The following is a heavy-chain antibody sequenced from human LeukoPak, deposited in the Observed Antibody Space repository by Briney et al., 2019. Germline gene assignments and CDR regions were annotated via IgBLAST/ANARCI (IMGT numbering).Heavy chain of an antibody. V-gene: IGHV3-21*01. J-gene: IGHJ4*02. CDR1: GFTFSSYS. CDR3: ARDEVVAATFDY. D-gene: IGHD2-15*01. CDR2: ISSSSSYI. Sequence: GGSLRLSCAASGFTFSSYSMNWVRQAPGKGLEWVSSISSSSSYIYYADSVKGRFTISRDNAKNSLYLQMNSLRAEDTAVYYRARDEVVAATFDYWGQGTLVTVSS.